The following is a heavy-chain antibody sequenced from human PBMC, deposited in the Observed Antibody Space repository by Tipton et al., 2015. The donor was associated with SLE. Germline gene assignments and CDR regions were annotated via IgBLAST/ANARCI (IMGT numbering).Heavy chain of an antibody. Sequence: FTFSRDNAKNSLYLQMNSLRAEDTAVYYCARDAPDTAMVQFDYWGQGTLVTVSS. V-gene: IGHV3-11*06. D-gene: IGHD5-18*01. CDR3: ARDAPDTAMVQFDY. J-gene: IGHJ4*02.